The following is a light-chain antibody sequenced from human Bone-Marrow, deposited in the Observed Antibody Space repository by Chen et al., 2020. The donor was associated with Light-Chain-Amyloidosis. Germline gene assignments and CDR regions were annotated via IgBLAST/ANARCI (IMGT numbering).Light chain of an antibody. CDR2: GND. CDR1: SSNIGAGYD. J-gene: IGLJ3*02. V-gene: IGLV1-40*01. Sequence: QSVLTQPPSVSGAPGQRVTISCTGTSSNIGAGYDVHWYQQLPGTAPKLLIYGNDNRPPGVPVRFSASRSGTSASLAITGLQAEDEADYYCQSYDTTLGGSVFGGGTKLTVL. CDR3: QSYDTTLGGSV.